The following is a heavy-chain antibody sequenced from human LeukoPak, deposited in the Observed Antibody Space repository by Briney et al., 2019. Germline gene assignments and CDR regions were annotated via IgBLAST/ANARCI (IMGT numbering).Heavy chain of an antibody. CDR2: INHSGST. V-gene: IGHV4-34*01. J-gene: IGHJ4*02. CDR1: GGSFSGYY. CDR3: ARTLRDRLDY. Sequence: SETLSLTCAVYGGSFSGYYGSWIRQPPGKGLEWIGEINHSGSTNYNPSLKSRVTISVDTSKNQFSLKLSSVTAADTAVYYCARTLRDRLDYWGQGTLVTVSS.